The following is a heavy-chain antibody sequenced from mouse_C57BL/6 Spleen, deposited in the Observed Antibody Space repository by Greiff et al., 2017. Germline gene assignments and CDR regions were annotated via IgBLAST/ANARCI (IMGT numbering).Heavy chain of an antibody. CDR3: ARERDYYGSSYGWFAY. J-gene: IGHJ3*01. V-gene: IGHV1-69*01. D-gene: IGHD1-1*01. CDR1: GYTFTSYW. Sequence: VQLQQPGAELVMPGASVKLSCKASGYTFTSYWMHWVKQRPGQGLEWIGEIDPSDSYTNYNQKFKGKSTLTVDKSSSTAYMQLSSLTSEDSAVYYCARERDYYGSSYGWFAYWGQGTLVTVSA. CDR2: IDPSDSYT.